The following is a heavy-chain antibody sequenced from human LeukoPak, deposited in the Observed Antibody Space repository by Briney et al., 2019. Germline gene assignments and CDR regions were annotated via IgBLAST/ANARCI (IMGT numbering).Heavy chain of an antibody. CDR1: GGTFSRFT. V-gene: IGHV1-69*13. D-gene: IGHD3-22*01. J-gene: IGHJ4*02. CDR2: ITPIFGTA. CDR3: AREWGLGSSGYCYAY. Sequence: SVKVSCKASGGTFSRFTISWVRQAPGQGFEWMGGITPIFGTANFAQKFQGRVSITADESTSTAFMELSSLRSEDTAVYYCAREWGLGSSGYCYAYWGQGTLVTVSS.